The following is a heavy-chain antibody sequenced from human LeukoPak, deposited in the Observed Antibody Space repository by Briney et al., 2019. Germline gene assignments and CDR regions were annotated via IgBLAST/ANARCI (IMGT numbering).Heavy chain of an antibody. CDR2: MSYDGINK. J-gene: IGHJ3*02. CDR1: GFTFSTYA. CDR3: ERGGALSAFDI. D-gene: IGHD4/OR15-4a*01. V-gene: IGHV3-30-3*01. Sequence: GGSLRLSCAASGFTFSTYAMHWVRQAPGKGLEWVAVMSYDGINKYYADSVKGRFTISRDNSKNTLSLQLISLRAEDTAVYYCERGGALSAFDIWGEGRMVTVSS.